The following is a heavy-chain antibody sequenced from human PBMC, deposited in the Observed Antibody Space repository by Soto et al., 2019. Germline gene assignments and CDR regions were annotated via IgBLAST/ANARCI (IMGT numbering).Heavy chain of an antibody. J-gene: IGHJ4*02. D-gene: IGHD5-12*01. CDR3: ARDRLEGYSGYDPLVC. CDR1: GYTFTSYG. CDR2: ISAYNGNT. Sequence: QVQLVQSGAEVKKPGASVKVSCKASGYTFTSYGISWVRQAPGQGLERMGWISAYNGNTNYAQKLQGRVTMTTDTSTSTAYMELRSLRSDDTAVYYCARDRLEGYSGYDPLVCWGQGTLVTVSS. V-gene: IGHV1-18*01.